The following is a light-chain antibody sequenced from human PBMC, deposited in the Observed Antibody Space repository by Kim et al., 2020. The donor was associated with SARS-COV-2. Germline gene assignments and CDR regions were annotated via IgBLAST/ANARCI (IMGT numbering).Light chain of an antibody. CDR2: AAS. V-gene: IGKV1-39*01. CDR3: QQTHRIPPT. J-gene: IGKJ1*01. Sequence: ASFGDRDIITGRASQSISSHLNWDQLRPGKAPQPLIYAASSLQSGGPSRFSGSGSGTDFTLTISDLQPEEFATYSCQQTHRIPPTFGQGTKVDIK. CDR1: QSISSH.